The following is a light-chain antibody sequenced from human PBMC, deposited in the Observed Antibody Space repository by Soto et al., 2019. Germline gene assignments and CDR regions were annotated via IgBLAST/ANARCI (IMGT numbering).Light chain of an antibody. V-gene: IGKV3-11*01. CDR2: VAS. Sequence: EIVLTQSPATLSLSPGERATLSCRASQTITTYLAWYQQKPGQPPRLLIYVASNRASGIPARFSGSGSGTDFTLTISNLEPEDSTDYYRQQRSNWPANFGQRTRLQIK. CDR1: QTITTY. J-gene: IGKJ5*01. CDR3: QQRSNWPAN.